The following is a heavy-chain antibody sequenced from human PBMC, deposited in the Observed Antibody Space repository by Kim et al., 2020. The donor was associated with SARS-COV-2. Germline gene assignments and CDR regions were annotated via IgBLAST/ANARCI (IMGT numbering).Heavy chain of an antibody. J-gene: IGHJ4*02. CDR2: IYSGGST. V-gene: IGHV3-66*01. D-gene: IGHD5-12*01. Sequence: GGSLRLSCAASGFTVSSNYMSWVRQAPGKGLEWVSVIYSGGSTYYADSVKGRFTISRDNSKNTLYLQMNSLRAEDTAVYYCARGSSVEMATRFDYWGQGTLVTVSS. CDR1: GFTVSSNY. CDR3: ARGSSVEMATRFDY.